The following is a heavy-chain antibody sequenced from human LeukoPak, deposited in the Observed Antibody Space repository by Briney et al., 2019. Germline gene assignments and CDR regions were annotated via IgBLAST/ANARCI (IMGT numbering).Heavy chain of an antibody. Sequence: GGSLRLSCAASGFTFGRNAMSWVRQAPGKSLEWVSSISGGGGSESYADSVKGRFTISRDNSKNTMNLQMNSLRDDDTAVYYCAKILQSYYYGGLEYWGQGALVTVSS. CDR2: ISGGGGSE. D-gene: IGHD3-10*01. CDR1: GFTFGRNA. J-gene: IGHJ4*02. CDR3: AKILQSYYYGGLEY. V-gene: IGHV3-23*01.